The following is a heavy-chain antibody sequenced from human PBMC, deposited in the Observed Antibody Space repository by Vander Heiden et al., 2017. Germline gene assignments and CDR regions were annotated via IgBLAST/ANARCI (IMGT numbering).Heavy chain of an antibody. V-gene: IGHV3-7*01. J-gene: IGHJ6*02. CDR2: IKQDGSEK. CDR1: GFTFSSYW. D-gene: IGHD3-3*01. Sequence: EVQLVESGGGLVQPGGSLRLSCAASGFTFSSYWMGWVRQAPGKGLEWVANIKQDGSEKYYVDSVKGRFTISRDNAKNSLYLQMNSLRAEDTAVYYCARCLYYDFWSGYYPRGMDVWGQGTTVTVSS. CDR3: ARCLYYDFWSGYYPRGMDV.